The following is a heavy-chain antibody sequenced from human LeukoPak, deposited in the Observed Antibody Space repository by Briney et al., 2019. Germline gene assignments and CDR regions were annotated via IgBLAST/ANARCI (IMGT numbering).Heavy chain of an antibody. CDR2: INPSGGST. CDR3: ARVGVRGVIVYYFDY. D-gene: IGHD3-10*01. Sequence: ASVKVSCKASGYTFTSYYMHWVRQAPGQGLEWMGIINPSGGSTSYAQKFQGRVTMTTDTSTSTVYMELSSLRSEDTAVYYCARVGVRGVIVYYFDYWGQGTLVTVSS. CDR1: GYTFTSYY. V-gene: IGHV1-46*03. J-gene: IGHJ4*02.